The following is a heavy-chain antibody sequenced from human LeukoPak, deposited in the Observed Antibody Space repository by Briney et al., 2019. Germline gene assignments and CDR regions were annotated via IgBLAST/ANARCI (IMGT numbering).Heavy chain of an antibody. CDR2: IYHSGTT. V-gene: IGHV4-4*02. Sequence: PSETLSLTCAVSGGSISSSNWWSWVRQPPGKGLEWIGFIYHSGTTFYNPSLKSRITISVDTSKNQFSLKLSSVTAADTAVYYCASRLGGASFQHWGQGTLVTVSS. J-gene: IGHJ1*01. CDR1: GGSISSSNW. D-gene: IGHD1-26*01. CDR3: ASRLGGASFQH.